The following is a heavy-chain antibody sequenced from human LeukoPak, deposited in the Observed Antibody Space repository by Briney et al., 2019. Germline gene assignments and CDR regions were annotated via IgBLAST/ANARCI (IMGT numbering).Heavy chain of an antibody. CDR2: ISSSSSYI. CDR3: ARDTALYCSSTSCYTGYFQH. V-gene: IGHV3-21*01. J-gene: IGHJ1*01. Sequence: GGSLRLSCAASGFTFSSYSMNWVRQAPGKGLEWVSSISSSSSYIYYADSVKGRFTISRDNAKNSLYLQMNSLRAEDTAVYYCARDTALYCSSTSCYTGYFQHWGQGTLVTVSS. D-gene: IGHD2-2*02. CDR1: GFTFSSYS.